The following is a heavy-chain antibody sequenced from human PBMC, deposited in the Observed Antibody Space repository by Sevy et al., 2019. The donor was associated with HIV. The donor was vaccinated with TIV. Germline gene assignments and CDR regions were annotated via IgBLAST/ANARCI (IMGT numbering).Heavy chain of an antibody. D-gene: IGHD2-21*01. V-gene: IGHV3-11*06. CDR1: GLIFSDYY. Sequence: GGSLRLSCAASGLIFSDYYMGWVRQAPGKGLEWVADISSGNTYTNYADSVKGRSTISRDNAKKSLYLQMNTLRAEDTAVYYCARLRVIASAPYYFDYWGQGALVTVSS. CDR2: ISSGNTYT. J-gene: IGHJ4*02. CDR3: ARLRVIASAPYYFDY.